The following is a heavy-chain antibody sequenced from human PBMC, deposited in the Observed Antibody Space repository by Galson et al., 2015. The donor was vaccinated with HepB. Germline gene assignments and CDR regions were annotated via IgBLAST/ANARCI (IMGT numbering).Heavy chain of an antibody. J-gene: IGHJ4*02. CDR1: GITFSSYP. CDR2: ISYDGSRK. V-gene: IGHV3-30*04. CDR3: ARGPDYGDYAPYDY. D-gene: IGHD4-17*01. Sequence: SLRLSCAASGITFSSYPMHWVRQAPGKGLVWVAIISYDGSRKYYADSVKGRFTISRDNSKNTIYVYLQMNSLRAEDTAMYYRARGPDYGDYAPYDYWGQGTLVTVSA.